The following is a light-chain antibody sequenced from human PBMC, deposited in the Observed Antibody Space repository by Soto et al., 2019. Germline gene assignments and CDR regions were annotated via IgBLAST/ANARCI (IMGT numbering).Light chain of an antibody. J-gene: IGLJ3*02. V-gene: IGLV2-11*01. CDR3: CSYAGSYTLV. CDR1: SSDVGGYNY. Sequence: QSVLTQPRSVSESPGQSVTISCTGTSSDVGGYNYVSWYQHHPGKAPKLMIYDVGERPSGVPDRFSGSKSGNTASLTISGLQAEDEADYYCCSYAGSYTLVFGGGTKLTVL. CDR2: DVG.